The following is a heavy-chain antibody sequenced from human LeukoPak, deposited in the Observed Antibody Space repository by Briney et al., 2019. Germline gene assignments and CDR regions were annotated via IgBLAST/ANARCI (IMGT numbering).Heavy chain of an antibody. CDR3: ARDYYGSGLSHFDL. D-gene: IGHD3-10*01. J-gene: IGHJ2*01. Sequence: PGGCLRLSCAASGFTFGSFSMNWGRQAPGKGLGWVSYISTSSSYIYYADSVKGRFTISGDNAKNSLYLQMNSLRAEDTAVYYCARDYYGSGLSHFDLWGRGTLVTVSS. CDR1: GFTFGSFS. CDR2: ISTSSSYI. V-gene: IGHV3-21*01.